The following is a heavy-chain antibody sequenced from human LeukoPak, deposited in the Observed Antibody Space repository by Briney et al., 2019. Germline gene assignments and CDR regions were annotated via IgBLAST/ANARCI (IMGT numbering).Heavy chain of an antibody. J-gene: IGHJ1*01. CDR1: GLTFSSDA. D-gene: IGHD3-10*01. V-gene: IGHV3-23*01. CDR3: ASSYYEYFQH. Sequence: GGSLRLSCTSSGLTFSSDAMTWVRQAPGKGLEWVSSISGSGDGTYYADSVKGRFTISRDNSKNTLYLQMNILRAEDTAVYYCASSYYEYFQHWGQGTLVTVSS. CDR2: ISGSGDGT.